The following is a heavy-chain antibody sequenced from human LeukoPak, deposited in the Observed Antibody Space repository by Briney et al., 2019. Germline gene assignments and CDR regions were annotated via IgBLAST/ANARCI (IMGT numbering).Heavy chain of an antibody. CDR1: GFTFSSYA. D-gene: IGHD2-2*02. Sequence: GGSLRLSCAASGFTFSSYAMSWVRQAPGKGLEWVANIKQDGSEKYYVDSVKGRFTISRDNAKNSLYLQMNSLRAEDTAVYYRARDGCSSTSCYTHYFDYWGQGTLVTVSS. V-gene: IGHV3-7*01. J-gene: IGHJ4*02. CDR2: IKQDGSEK. CDR3: ARDGCSSTSCYTHYFDY.